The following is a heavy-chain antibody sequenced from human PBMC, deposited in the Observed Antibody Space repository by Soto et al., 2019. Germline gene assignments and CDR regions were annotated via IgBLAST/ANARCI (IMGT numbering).Heavy chain of an antibody. Sequence: QVQLVQSGAEVKKPGSSVKVSCEASGGTFSSYAISWVRQAPGQGLEWMGGIIPVFGTANYAQKFQGRVTITADESTSTAYMELSSLRSEDTAVYYCARTLTMVRGIYYYGMDVWGQGTTVTVSS. CDR2: IIPVFGTA. J-gene: IGHJ6*02. CDR1: GGTFSSYA. CDR3: ARTLTMVRGIYYYGMDV. D-gene: IGHD3-10*01. V-gene: IGHV1-69*01.